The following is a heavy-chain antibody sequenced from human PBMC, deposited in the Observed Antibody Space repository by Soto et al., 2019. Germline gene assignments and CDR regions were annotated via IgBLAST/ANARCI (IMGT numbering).Heavy chain of an antibody. D-gene: IGHD1-26*01. CDR2: IKSNTDGGTT. CDR1: GFTFSNAW. CDR3: TTGGGNSDIYI. V-gene: IGHV3-15*01. Sequence: EVQLVESGGGLVKPGGSLRLSCAASGFTFSNAWMSWVRQAPGKGLEWVGRIKSNTDGGTTDYAAPVKGRFTISRDDSKNMLYLQMNSLKTEDTAVYYCTTGGGNSDIYIWGQGTMVTVSS. J-gene: IGHJ3*02.